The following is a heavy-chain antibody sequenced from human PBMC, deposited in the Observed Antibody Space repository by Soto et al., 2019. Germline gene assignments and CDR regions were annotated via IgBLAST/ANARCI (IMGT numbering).Heavy chain of an antibody. CDR1: GLTFSGYS. D-gene: IGHD6-6*01. CDR2: ISSSSSYI. J-gene: IGHJ2*01. CDR3: ARRSERAARPFWYFDL. Sequence: EVQLVDSGGGRARLGGSRRLSGPPPGLTFSGYSMNWVRKPPGKGLEWVSSISSSSSYIYYADSVKGRFTISRDNAKNSLYLQMNSLRAEDTAVYYCARRSERAARPFWYFDLWGRGTLVTVSS. V-gene: IGHV3-21*01.